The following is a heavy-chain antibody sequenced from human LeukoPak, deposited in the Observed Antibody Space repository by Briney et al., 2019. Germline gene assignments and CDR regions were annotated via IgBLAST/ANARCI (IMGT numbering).Heavy chain of an antibody. CDR2: INPSGGST. CDR3: ARDSDPYYYDSSGYKNWFDP. Sequence: ASVKVSCKASGYTFTSYAMHWVRQAPGQGLEWMGIINPSGGSTSYAQKFQGRVTMTRDTSTSAVYMELSSLRSEDTAVYYCARDSDPYYYDSSGYKNWFDPWGQGTLVTVSS. CDR1: GYTFTSYA. V-gene: IGHV1-46*01. J-gene: IGHJ5*02. D-gene: IGHD3-22*01.